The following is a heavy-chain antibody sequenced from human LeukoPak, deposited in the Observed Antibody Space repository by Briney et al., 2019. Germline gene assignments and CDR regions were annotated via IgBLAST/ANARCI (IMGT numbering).Heavy chain of an antibody. CDR2: IYYSGST. CDR3: AITSYSYDSSGYYYPLFDY. D-gene: IGHD3-22*01. V-gene: IGHV4-39*01. CDR1: GGSISSSSYY. J-gene: IGHJ4*02. Sequence: SETLSLTCTVSGGSISSSSYYWGWIRQPPGKGLEWIGSIYYSGSTYYNPSLKSRVTISVDTSKNQFSLKLSSVTAADTAVYYCAITSYSYDSSGYYYPLFDYWGQGTLVTVSS.